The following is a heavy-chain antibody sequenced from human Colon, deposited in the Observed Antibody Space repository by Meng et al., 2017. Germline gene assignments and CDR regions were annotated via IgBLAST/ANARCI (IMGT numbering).Heavy chain of an antibody. J-gene: IGHJ4*02. CDR3: AGHGGYSY. Sequence: VQVVESGGGLRRPGGSLRLSCAVSGFIVSKDAMEWVRQAPGKGLEWVSSMTGIERTTSYADSVKGRFTISRDDSKNTLYLQMNRLRAEDTAVYYCAGHGGYSYLGQGTLVTVSS. V-gene: IGHV3-23*04. D-gene: IGHD5-18*01. CDR2: MTGIERTT. CDR1: GFIVSKDA.